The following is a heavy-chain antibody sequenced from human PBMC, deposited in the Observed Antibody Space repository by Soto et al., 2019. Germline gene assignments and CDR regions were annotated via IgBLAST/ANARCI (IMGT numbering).Heavy chain of an antibody. J-gene: IGHJ4*02. V-gene: IGHV1-69*13. CDR2: IIPIFGTA. D-gene: IGHD5-12*01. CDR3: ARDLRDGYNSDY. Sequence: ASVKVSCKASGGTFSSYAISWVRQAPGQGLEWMGGIIPIFGTANYAKKFQGRVTITADESTSTAYMELSSLRSEDTAVYYCARDLRDGYNSDYWGQGTLVTVSS. CDR1: GGTFSSYA.